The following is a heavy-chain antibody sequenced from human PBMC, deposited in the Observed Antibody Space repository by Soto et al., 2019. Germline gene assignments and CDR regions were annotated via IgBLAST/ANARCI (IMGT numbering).Heavy chain of an antibody. CDR1: GFTFSSYA. CDR3: ASPTAGWQTPGY. CDR2: LSYDGSNK. J-gene: IGHJ4*02. D-gene: IGHD6-19*01. Sequence: QVQLVESGGGVVQPGRSLRLSCAASGFTFSSYAMHWVRQAPGKGLEWVAVLSYDGSNKYYADSVKGRFTISRDNSKNTLYLQMNSLRAEDTAVYYCASPTAGWQTPGYWGQGTLVTVSS. V-gene: IGHV3-30-3*01.